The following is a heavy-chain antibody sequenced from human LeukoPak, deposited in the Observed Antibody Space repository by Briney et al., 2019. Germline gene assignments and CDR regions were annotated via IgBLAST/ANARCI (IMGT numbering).Heavy chain of an antibody. J-gene: IGHJ4*02. Sequence: PGGSLRLSCAASGFTFSSYSMNWVGQAPGKGLEWVSSISSSSSYIYYADSVKGRFTISRDNAKNSLYLQMNSLRAEDTAVYYCARDVEAARPPDFDYWGQGTLVTVSS. V-gene: IGHV3-21*01. D-gene: IGHD6-6*01. CDR2: ISSSSSYI. CDR3: ARDVEAARPPDFDY. CDR1: GFTFSSYS.